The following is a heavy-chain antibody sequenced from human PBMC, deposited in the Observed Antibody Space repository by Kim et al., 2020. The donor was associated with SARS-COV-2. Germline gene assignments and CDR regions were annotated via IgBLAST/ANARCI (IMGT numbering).Heavy chain of an antibody. D-gene: IGHD3-16*02. CDR3: ARPGYPYYYYGMDV. CDR1: GFTFSSYS. CDR2: ISSSSSYI. Sequence: GGSLRLSCAASGFTFSSYSMNWVRQAPGKGLEWVSSISSSSSYIYYADSVKGRFTISRDNAKNSLYLQMNSLRAEDTAVYYCARPGYPYYYYGMDVWGQGTTVTVSS. J-gene: IGHJ6*02. V-gene: IGHV3-21*01.